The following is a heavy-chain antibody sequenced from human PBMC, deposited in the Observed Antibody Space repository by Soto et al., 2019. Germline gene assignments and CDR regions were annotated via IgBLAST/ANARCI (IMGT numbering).Heavy chain of an antibody. CDR2: IDPSDSST. CDR3: ARLGHDYSNSGMDV. J-gene: IGHJ6*02. CDR1: GCNLASYW. Sequence: EESLQISCKGSGCNLASYWINWVRQMPGKGLEWMGKIDPSDSSTTYSPSFQGHVTISVDKSISTAYLQWSSLKASDTAMYYCARLGHDYSNSGMDVWGQGTTVTVSS. V-gene: IGHV5-10-1*01. D-gene: IGHD4-4*01.